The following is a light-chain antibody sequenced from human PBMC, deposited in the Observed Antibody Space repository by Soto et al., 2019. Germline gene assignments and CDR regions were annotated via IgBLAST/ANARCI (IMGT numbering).Light chain of an antibody. CDR3: QQYDRSSYT. J-gene: IGKJ2*01. V-gene: IGKV3-20*01. CDR2: GAS. Sequence: EIVLTQPPGTLSLSPGERATLSCRASQSVSSIYLAWYQQKPGQPPRLLIYGASSRATGIPDRFSGSGSGTDFTLTISRLEPEDFAVYYCQQYDRSSYTFGQGTKLEIK. CDR1: QSVSSIY.